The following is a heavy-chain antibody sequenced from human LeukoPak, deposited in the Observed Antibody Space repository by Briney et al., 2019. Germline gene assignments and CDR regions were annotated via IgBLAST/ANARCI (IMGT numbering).Heavy chain of an antibody. Sequence: GSLRLSCAGSGFTFNTSAMSWVRQAPGKGLEWVSAISGSGRSTYYTDSVRGRFTISRDNSKNTLYLQMNSLRAEDTAVYFCAKGRGTRVYNWFDTWGQGIVVTVSS. V-gene: IGHV3-23*01. CDR2: ISGSGRST. CDR3: AKGRGTRVYNWFDT. J-gene: IGHJ5*02. CDR1: GFTFNTSA. D-gene: IGHD1-26*01.